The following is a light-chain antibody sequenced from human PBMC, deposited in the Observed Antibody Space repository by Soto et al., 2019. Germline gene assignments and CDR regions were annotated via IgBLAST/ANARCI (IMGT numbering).Light chain of an antibody. J-gene: IGKJ5*01. CDR3: KQLNSYLT. CDR2: AAS. CDR1: QGVKND. V-gene: IGKV1-17*01. Sequence: IQMTQSRSSLSASVGDRVTITRQASQGVKNDLGWYQQRPGKAPKLLTYAASSLQRGAPSRFSGSGSGTEFTLTIRSLQPEEFATDYCKQLNSYLTVGKGPRRVIK.